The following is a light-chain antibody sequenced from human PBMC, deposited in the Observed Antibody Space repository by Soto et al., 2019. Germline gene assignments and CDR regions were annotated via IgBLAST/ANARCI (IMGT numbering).Light chain of an antibody. CDR2: EVS. J-gene: IGLJ3*02. V-gene: IGLV2-14*01. CDR1: SSGVGGYNY. CDR3: SSFTSSSTQV. Sequence: QSALAQPASVSGSLGQSITISCTGTSSGVGGYNYVSWYQQHPGKAPKLMIYEVSNRPSGVSNRFSGSKSGNTASLTISGLQAEDEADYYCSSFTSSSTQVLGGGTKLTVL.